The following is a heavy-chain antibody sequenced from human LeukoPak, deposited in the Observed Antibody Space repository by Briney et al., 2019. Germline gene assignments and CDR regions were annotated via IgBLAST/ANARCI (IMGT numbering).Heavy chain of an antibody. CDR3: ARHVGSGWWYFDY. J-gene: IGHJ4*02. Sequence: SETLSLTCTVSGGSISSSSYYWGWIRQPTGKGLEWIGSIYYGGSTYYSPSLKSRVTISVDTSKNQFSLKVTSVTAADTAVYYCARHVGSGWWYFDYWGQGTLVTVSS. CDR1: GGSISSSSYY. D-gene: IGHD6-19*01. V-gene: IGHV4-39*01. CDR2: IYYGGST.